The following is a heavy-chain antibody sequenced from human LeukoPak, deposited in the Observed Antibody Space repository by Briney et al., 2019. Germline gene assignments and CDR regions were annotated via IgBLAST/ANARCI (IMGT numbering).Heavy chain of an antibody. Sequence: GGSLRLSCAASGFTFSSYAMSWVRQAPGKGLEWVSAISGSGDSTYYGDSVKGRFTISRDNSENTLYLQMNSLRAEDTAVYYCAKTRPLDSSSWSHGDYWGQGTLVTVSS. CDR1: GFTFSSYA. V-gene: IGHV3-23*01. CDR2: ISGSGDST. CDR3: AKTRPLDSSSWSHGDY. J-gene: IGHJ4*02. D-gene: IGHD6-13*01.